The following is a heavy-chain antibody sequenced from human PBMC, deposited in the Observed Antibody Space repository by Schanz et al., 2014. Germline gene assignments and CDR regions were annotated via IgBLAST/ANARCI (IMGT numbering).Heavy chain of an antibody. CDR3: GRGFSRSYIDF. Sequence: QVLQVQSGSELKKPGTSVKVSCKASGYTFTTYSMLWVRQAPGQGLEWMGIINPSGGSTRYGQKFQGRITVTTDTTTSTVNLELSSLRSDDTAVYYCGRGFSRSYIDFWGQGTLITVSA. D-gene: IGHD6-6*01. J-gene: IGHJ4*02. CDR2: INPSGGST. V-gene: IGHV1-46*03. CDR1: GYTFTTYS.